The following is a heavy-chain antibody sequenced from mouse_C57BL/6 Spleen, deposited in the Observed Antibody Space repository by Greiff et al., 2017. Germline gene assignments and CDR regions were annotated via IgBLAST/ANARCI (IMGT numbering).Heavy chain of an antibody. CDR1: GFTFSSYA. D-gene: IGHD2-2*01. V-gene: IGHV5-9-1*02. CDR3: TRGGGYDGGFDY. Sequence: EVQVVESGEGLVKPGGSLKLSCAASGFTFSSYAMSWVRQTPEKRLEWVAYISSGGDYIYYADTVKGRFTISRDNARNTLYLQMSSLKSEDTAMYYCTRGGGYDGGFDYWGQGTTLTVSS. CDR2: ISSGGDYI. J-gene: IGHJ2*01.